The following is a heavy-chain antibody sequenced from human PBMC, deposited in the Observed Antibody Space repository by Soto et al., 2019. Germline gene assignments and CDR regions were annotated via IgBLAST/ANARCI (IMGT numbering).Heavy chain of an antibody. Sequence: LSLTCTVSGGYISSGGYYWSWIRQHPGKGLEWIGYIYYSGSTYYNPSLKSRVTISVDTSKNQFSLKLSSVTAADTAVYYCARTSYDSSGTAADPRGQGTLVTVS. CDR3: ARTSYDSSGTAADP. J-gene: IGHJ5*02. CDR2: IYYSGST. D-gene: IGHD3-22*01. V-gene: IGHV4-31*03. CDR1: GGYISSGGYY.